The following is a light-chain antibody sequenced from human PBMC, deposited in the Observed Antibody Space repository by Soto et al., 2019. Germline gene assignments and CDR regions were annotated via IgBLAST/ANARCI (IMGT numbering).Light chain of an antibody. CDR3: PQYNNWPPSLT. CDR1: QSVSSN. J-gene: IGKJ4*01. Sequence: EIVMTQPPATLSVSPGERATLSCRARQSVSSNLAWYQQKPGQAPRLLIYGASTMATGIPARFSGSGSGAEFTFTISSLQSEDFAVYYCPQYNNWPPSLTFAGGTEVELK. V-gene: IGKV3-15*01. CDR2: GAS.